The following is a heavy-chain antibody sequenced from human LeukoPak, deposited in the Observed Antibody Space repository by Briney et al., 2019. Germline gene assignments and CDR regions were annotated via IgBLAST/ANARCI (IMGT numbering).Heavy chain of an antibody. V-gene: IGHV3-21*01. CDR3: VTSEDRVDY. D-gene: IGHD1-14*01. J-gene: IGHJ4*02. CDR1: GFTFSSYS. CDR2: ISSSGAYI. Sequence: GGSLRLSCAASGFTFSSYSMNWVRQAPGKGLEWVSSISSSGAYIFYADSVKGRFTISRDNSKNTLYLQMNSLRAEDTAVYYCVTSEDRVDYWGQGTLVTVSS.